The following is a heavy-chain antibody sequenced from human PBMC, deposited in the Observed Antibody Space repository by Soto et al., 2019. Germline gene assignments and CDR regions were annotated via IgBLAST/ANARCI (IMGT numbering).Heavy chain of an antibody. J-gene: IGHJ5*02. CDR1: GGSISSSSYY. V-gene: IGHV4-39*01. CDR2: IYYSGST. Sequence: PSETLSLTCTVSGGSISSSSYYWGWIRQPPGKGLEWIGSIYYSGSTYYNPSLKSRVTISVDTSKNQFSLKLSSVTAADTAVYYCARVKFRGEPAIYCTNGVCFPPNNWFDPWGQGTLVTVSS. D-gene: IGHD2-8*01. CDR3: ARVKFRGEPAIYCTNGVCFPPNNWFDP.